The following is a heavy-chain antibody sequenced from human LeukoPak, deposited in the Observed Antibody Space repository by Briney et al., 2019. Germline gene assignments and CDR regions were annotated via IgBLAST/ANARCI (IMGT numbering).Heavy chain of an antibody. D-gene: IGHD6-19*01. V-gene: IGHV1-2*02. J-gene: IGHJ3*02. CDR2: INPNSGGT. Sequence: ASVKVSCKASGYTFTGYYMHWVRQAPGQGLEWMGWINPNSGGTNYAQKFQGRVTMTRDTSISTAYMELSRLRSDDTAVYYCAKDSPPGIAVAAPGEYAFDIWGQGTMVTVSS. CDR1: GYTFTGYY. CDR3: AKDSPPGIAVAAPGEYAFDI.